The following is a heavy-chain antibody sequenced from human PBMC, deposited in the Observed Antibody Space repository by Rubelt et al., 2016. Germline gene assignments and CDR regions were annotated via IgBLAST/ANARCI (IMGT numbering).Heavy chain of an antibody. D-gene: IGHD6-6*01. V-gene: IGHV1-69*04. Sequence: QVQLVQSGAEVKKPGSSVKVSCKASGGTFSSYAISWVRQAPGQGLEWMGRIIPILGIATYAQKFQGRVTITADKSTSTAYMELSSLRSEDTAVYYCASSLPNLFGIAARDYYYYYGMDVWGQGTTVTVSS. CDR1: GGTFSSYA. CDR3: ASSLPNLFGIAARDYYYYYGMDV. J-gene: IGHJ6*02. CDR2: IIPILGIA.